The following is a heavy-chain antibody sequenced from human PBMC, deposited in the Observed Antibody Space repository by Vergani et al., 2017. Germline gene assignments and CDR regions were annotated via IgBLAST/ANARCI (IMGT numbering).Heavy chain of an antibody. Sequence: QLQLQESGPGLVKPSETLSLTCAVYGGSFSGYYWSWIRQPPGKWLEWIGEINHSGSTNYNPSLKSRVTISVDTSKNQFSLKLSSVTAADTAVYYCARGSEQQLAAPNELYYFDYWGQGTLVTVSS. J-gene: IGHJ4*02. CDR2: INHSGST. V-gene: IGHV4-34*01. CDR3: ARGSEQQLAAPNELYYFDY. CDR1: GGSFSGYY. D-gene: IGHD6-13*01.